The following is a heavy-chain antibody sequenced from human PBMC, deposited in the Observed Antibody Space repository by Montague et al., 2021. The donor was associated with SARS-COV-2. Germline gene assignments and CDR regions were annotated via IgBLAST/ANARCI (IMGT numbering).Heavy chain of an antibody. CDR3: AKDRQLVGDDAFDI. CDR2: ISISDGNT. V-gene: IGHV3-23*01. Sequence: YRRLSCAASGFPFSSYAMSWVRQAPGKGLEWVSTISISDGNTYYADSVKGRFTISRDKSKNTLYLQMNSLRAEDTAVYYCAKDRQLVGDDAFDIWGQGTMVTVSS. CDR1: GFPFSSYA. D-gene: IGHD6-13*01. J-gene: IGHJ3*02.